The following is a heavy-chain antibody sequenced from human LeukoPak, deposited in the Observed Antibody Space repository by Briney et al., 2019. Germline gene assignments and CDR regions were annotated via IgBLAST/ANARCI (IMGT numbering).Heavy chain of an antibody. CDR3: ARGSVTGGWYLNLGY. CDR1: GYTFSGYY. CDR2: IYPNSGDT. D-gene: IGHD6-19*01. J-gene: IGHJ4*02. V-gene: IGHV1-2*02. Sequence: ASVKVSCKASGYTFSGYYMHWVRQAPGQGLEWMGWIYPNSGDTNYAQNFQGRVTMTRDTSISTVYMELTRLASDDTAVYYCARGSVTGGWYLNLGYWGQGTLVTVSS.